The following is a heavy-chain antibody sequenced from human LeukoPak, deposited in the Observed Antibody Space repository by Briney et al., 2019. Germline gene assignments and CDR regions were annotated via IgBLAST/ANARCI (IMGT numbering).Heavy chain of an antibody. D-gene: IGHD2-21*02. Sequence: SETLSLTCAVSGGSISSSGYSWSWIRQPPGKGLQWIGYIHHTGSTYYNPSLKSRVTISVDRSKNQFSLKLSSVTAADTAIYFCARTPTYCGGDCYYFDPWGQGTLVTVSS. CDR3: ARTPTYCGGDCYYFDP. CDR2: IHHTGST. V-gene: IGHV4-30-2*01. CDR1: GGSISSSGYS. J-gene: IGHJ5*02.